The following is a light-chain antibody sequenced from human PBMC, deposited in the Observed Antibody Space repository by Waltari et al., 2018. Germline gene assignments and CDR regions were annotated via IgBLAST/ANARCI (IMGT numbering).Light chain of an antibody. CDR2: NNN. V-gene: IGLV1-44*01. Sequence: ALTQPPLVSGTPGQTVTIYCSGSRSDIGSNTVTLTQVLPGSAPRLVIHNNNQRPSDVPARFSGSKSGTSASLAISGLQSEDEADYYCGGWDDTLTGPYVFGSGTKVIVL. CDR1: RSDIGSNT. CDR3: GGWDDTLTGPYV. J-gene: IGLJ1*01.